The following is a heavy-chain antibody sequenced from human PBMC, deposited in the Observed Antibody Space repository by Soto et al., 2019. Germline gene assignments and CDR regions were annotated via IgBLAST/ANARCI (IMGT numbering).Heavy chain of an antibody. CDR1: GFTFGSYG. CDR2: ISYDGSNK. J-gene: IGHJ6*02. Sequence: HPGGSLRLSCAASGFTFGSYGMPWVRQAPGKGLEWVAVISYDGSNKYYADSVKGRFTISRDNSKNTLYLQMNSLRAGDTAVYYCAKDLISSYDYHPARKWDYYYYGMDVWGQGTTVTVSS. V-gene: IGHV3-30*18. CDR3: AKDLISSYDYHPARKWDYYYYGMDV. D-gene: IGHD5-12*01.